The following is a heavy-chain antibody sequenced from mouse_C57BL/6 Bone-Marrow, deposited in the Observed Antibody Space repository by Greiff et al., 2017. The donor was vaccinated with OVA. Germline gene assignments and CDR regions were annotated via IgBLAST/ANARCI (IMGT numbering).Heavy chain of an antibody. V-gene: IGHV1-75*01. CDR2: IFPGSGST. CDR1: GYTFTDYY. D-gene: IGHD1-1*01. Sequence: QVQLKQSGPELVKPGASVKISCKASGYTFTDYYINWVKQRPGQGLEWIGWIFPGSGSTYYNEKFKGKATLTVDKSSSTAYMLLSSLTSEDSGVYVCARRGYYYGSRKGYMDYWGQGTSVTVSS. CDR3: ARRGYYYGSRKGYMDY. J-gene: IGHJ4*01.